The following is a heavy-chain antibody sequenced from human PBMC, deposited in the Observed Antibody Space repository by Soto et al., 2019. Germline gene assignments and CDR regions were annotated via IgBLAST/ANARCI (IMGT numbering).Heavy chain of an antibody. CDR3: ARELPQRQGRNMDV. Sequence: SETLSLTCPVTGCSITSGDHCWTWIRHRPGEGLEWFGYINHRGSLYYNPSLKSRVSMSVDTSKNQFSLNLSSVTAADTAVYYCARELPQRQGRNMDVWGQGTTVTVSS. J-gene: IGHJ6*02. V-gene: IGHV4-31*03. CDR1: GCSITSGDHC. D-gene: IGHD1-1*01. CDR2: INHRGSL.